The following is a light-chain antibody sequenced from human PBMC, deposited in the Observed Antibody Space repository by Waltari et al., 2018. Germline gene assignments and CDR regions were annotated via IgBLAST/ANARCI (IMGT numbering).Light chain of an antibody. CDR3: QQYYTTPPLT. CDR2: WAS. J-gene: IGKJ5*01. Sequence: DIEMTQSPDSLTVPLGERATINCRASQTLFYRSYNKNYLAWYQQKPGQPPKLLITWASTRESGVPDRFTGSGSGTDFTLTISNLQAEDVAVYYCQQYYTTPPLTFGQGTRLEIK. CDR1: QTLFYRSYNKNY. V-gene: IGKV4-1*01.